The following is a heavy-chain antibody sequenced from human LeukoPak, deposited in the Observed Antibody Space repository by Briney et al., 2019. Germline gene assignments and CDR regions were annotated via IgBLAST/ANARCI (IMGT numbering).Heavy chain of an antibody. CDR2: ISYDGSNK. CDR3: AKDSGSYYYYYYYMDV. D-gene: IGHD1-26*01. V-gene: IGHV3-30*04. Sequence: GGSLRLSCAASGFTFSIYAMHCVRQAPGKGLEWVAVISYDGSNKYYADSVKGRFTISRDNSKNTLYLQMNSLRAEDTAVYYCAKDSGSYYYYYYYMDVWGKGTTVTISS. J-gene: IGHJ6*03. CDR1: GFTFSIYA.